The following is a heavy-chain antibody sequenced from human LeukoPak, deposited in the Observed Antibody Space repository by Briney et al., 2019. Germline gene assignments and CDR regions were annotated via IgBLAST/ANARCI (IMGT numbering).Heavy chain of an antibody. V-gene: IGHV1-69*13. CDR1: GGTFSSYA. J-gene: IGHJ4*02. D-gene: IGHD6-19*01. Sequence: SVTVSCKASGGTFSSYAISWVRQAPGQGLEWMGGIIPIFGTANYAQKFQGRVTITADESTSTAYMELSSLRSEDTAVYYCANLSVAGRGYYFDYWGQGILVTVSS. CDR2: IIPIFGTA. CDR3: ANLSVAGRGYYFDY.